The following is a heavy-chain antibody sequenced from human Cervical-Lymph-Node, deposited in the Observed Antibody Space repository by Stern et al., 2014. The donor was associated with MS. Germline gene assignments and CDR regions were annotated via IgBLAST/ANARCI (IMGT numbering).Heavy chain of an antibody. CDR2: ISTIGVA. CDR3: ARLFYYDFWSGSYPYGMDV. V-gene: IGHV4-61*02. CDR1: GAAISGGNYY. J-gene: IGHJ6*02. Sequence: QVQLQESGPGLVKPSQTLSLTCTVSGAAISGGNYYWSWIRRSAGKGLEWIGRISTIGVANSTPSLQMRVSISIDTPRNPFPLKLTLVTAADTAVYFCARLFYYDFWSGSYPYGMDVWGQGATVIVSS. D-gene: IGHD3-3*01.